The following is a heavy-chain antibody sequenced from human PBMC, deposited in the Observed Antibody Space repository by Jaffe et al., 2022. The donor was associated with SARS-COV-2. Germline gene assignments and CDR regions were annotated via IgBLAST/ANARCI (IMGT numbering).Heavy chain of an antibody. D-gene: IGHD6-6*01. CDR2: IYPGDSDT. CDR3: ARRMSSSSSSSYYYGMDV. J-gene: IGHJ6*02. Sequence: EVQLVQSGAEVKKPGESLKISCKGSGYSFTSYWIGWVRQMPGKGLEWMGIIYPGDSDTRYSPSFQGQVTISADKSISTAYLQWSSLKASDTAMYYCARRMSSSSSSSYYYGMDVWGQGTTVTVSS. CDR1: GYSFTSYW. V-gene: IGHV5-51*01.